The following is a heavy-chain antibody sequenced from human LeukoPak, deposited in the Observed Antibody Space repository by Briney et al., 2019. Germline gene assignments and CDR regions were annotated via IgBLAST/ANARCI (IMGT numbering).Heavy chain of an antibody. CDR3: TRDRTTITLFEL. CDR1: GFSISSYW. Sequence: GGSLRLSCAASGFSISSYWMHWVRQVPGKGLVWVSRISPDGSATGYADSVKGRFTASRDNARNTLYLQINSLRAEDSAVYYCTRDRTTITLFELWGQGTLVTVSS. CDR2: ISPDGSAT. V-gene: IGHV3-74*01. D-gene: IGHD4-11*01. J-gene: IGHJ4*02.